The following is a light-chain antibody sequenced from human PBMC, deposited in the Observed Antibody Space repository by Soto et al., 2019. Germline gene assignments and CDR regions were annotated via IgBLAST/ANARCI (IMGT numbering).Light chain of an antibody. Sequence: QSVLTHPACVSGSPGQSITISFTGTSGDIGSYNRVSWYQQHPGKAPKLIIYEVTDRPSGVSNRFSGSKSGNTASLTISGLQAEDEAEYYCSSYTNINTRACVFGTGTKVTVL. CDR1: SGDIGSYNR. V-gene: IGLV2-14*01. J-gene: IGLJ1*01. CDR3: SSYTNINTRACV. CDR2: EVT.